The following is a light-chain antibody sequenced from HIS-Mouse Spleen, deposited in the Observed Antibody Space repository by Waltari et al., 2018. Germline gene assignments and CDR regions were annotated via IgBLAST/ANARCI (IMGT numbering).Light chain of an antibody. CDR3: SSYTSSSTLV. V-gene: IGLV2-14*03. CDR1: SSDVGGYNY. Sequence: QSALPQPASVSGSPGQSITISCTGTSSDVGGYNYVSWYQQQPGKAPKLMIYDVSNRPSGVSTRFSGSKSGNTASLTISGLQAEDEADYYCSSYTSSSTLVFGTGTKVTVL. J-gene: IGLJ1*01. CDR2: DVS.